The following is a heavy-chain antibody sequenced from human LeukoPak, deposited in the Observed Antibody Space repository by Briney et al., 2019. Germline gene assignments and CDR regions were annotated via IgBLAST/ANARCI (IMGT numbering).Heavy chain of an antibody. CDR3: ARVEYYDSSGYYVDY. CDR1: GGSISSYY. Sequence: SETLSLXCTVSGGSISSYYWSWIRQPPGKGLEWIGYIYYSGSTNYNPSLKSRVTISVDTSKNQFSLKLSSVTAADTAVYYCARVEYYDSSGYYVDYWGQGTLVTVSS. J-gene: IGHJ4*02. V-gene: IGHV4-59*01. CDR2: IYYSGST. D-gene: IGHD3-22*01.